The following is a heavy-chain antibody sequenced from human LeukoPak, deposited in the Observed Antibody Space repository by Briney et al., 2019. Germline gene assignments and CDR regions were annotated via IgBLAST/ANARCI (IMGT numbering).Heavy chain of an antibody. D-gene: IGHD5-12*01. V-gene: IGHV1-69*04. CDR1: GATLNIGHA. CDR3: SPCGHAYDWFGP. Sequence: SVKVSCKAFGATLNIGHAFIWARQAPGQGLQWMGRIIPFLGEVNYAQNFQGRVSFTADKSTATMYMGMKSLRLDDTAIYYCSPCGHAYDWFGPWGQGTLVTVSS. CDR2: IIPFLGEV. J-gene: IGHJ5*02.